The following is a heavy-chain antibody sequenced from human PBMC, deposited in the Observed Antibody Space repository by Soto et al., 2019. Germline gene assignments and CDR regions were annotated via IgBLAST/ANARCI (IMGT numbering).Heavy chain of an antibody. CDR2: IGGGGGGI. J-gene: IGHJ5*01. V-gene: IGHV3-23*01. Sequence: EGQLLESGGGLVEPGGSLRLSCAASGFVFYTYAMTWVRQAPGKGLEWVASIGGGGGGIYYAASVRDRFTISRDNSDNKLFLQMDRLRPDDTGVYYCAKERRNVDWLAIWDSWGPGTLVAVSS. CDR3: AKERRNVDWLAIWDS. D-gene: IGHD3-9*01. CDR1: GFVFYTYA.